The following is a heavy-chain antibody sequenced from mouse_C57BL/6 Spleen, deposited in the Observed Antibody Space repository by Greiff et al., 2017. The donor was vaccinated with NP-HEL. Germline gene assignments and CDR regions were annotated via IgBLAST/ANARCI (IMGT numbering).Heavy chain of an antibody. CDR3: ARGASSYGYFDV. CDR2: IYPGSGNT. D-gene: IGHD1-1*01. Sequence: VQLQQSGPVLVKPGASVQISCKASGYSFTSYYIHWVKQRPGPGLEWIGWIYPGSGNTKYNEKFKGKATLTADTSSSTAYMQLSSLTSEDSAVYYCARGASSYGYFDVWGTGTTVTVSS. CDR1: GYSFTSYY. V-gene: IGHV1-66*01. J-gene: IGHJ1*03.